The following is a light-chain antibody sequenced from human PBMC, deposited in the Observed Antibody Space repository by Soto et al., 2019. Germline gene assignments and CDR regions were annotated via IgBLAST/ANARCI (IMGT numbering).Light chain of an antibody. V-gene: IGKV3-15*01. J-gene: IGKJ2*01. CDR2: DAS. CDR3: QHYNYWPYT. Sequence: EIVMTQSPATLSVSPGERATLSCRASQSVSSDLAWYHQKPGQAPRLLIYDASTRATGVPARFSGSGSGTDFTLTISSLQSEHFAVYYCQHYNYWPYTFGQGTKVDIK. CDR1: QSVSSD.